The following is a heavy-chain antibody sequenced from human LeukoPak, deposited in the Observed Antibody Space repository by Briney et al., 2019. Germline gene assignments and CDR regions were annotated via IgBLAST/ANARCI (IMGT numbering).Heavy chain of an antibody. Sequence: SETLSLTRTVSGGSISSYYWSWIRQPPGKGLEWIGYIYYSGSTNYNPSLKSRVTISVDTSKNQFSLKLSSVTAADTAVYYCARENLSIRDGMDVWGQGTTVTVSS. V-gene: IGHV4-59*01. CDR2: IYYSGST. CDR1: GGSISSYY. CDR3: ARENLSIRDGMDV. J-gene: IGHJ6*02. D-gene: IGHD1-14*01.